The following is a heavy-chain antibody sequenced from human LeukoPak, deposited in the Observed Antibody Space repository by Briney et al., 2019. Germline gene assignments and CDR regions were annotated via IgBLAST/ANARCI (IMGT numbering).Heavy chain of an antibody. Sequence: SETLSLTCTVSGYSISSGYYWGWIRQPPGKGLEWIGSIYHSGSTYYNPSLKSRVTISVDTSKNQFSLKLSSVTAADTAVYYCARDQTGPRGMDVWGQGTTVTVSS. CDR2: IYHSGST. CDR1: GYSISSGYY. V-gene: IGHV4-38-2*02. J-gene: IGHJ6*02. CDR3: ARDQTGPRGMDV.